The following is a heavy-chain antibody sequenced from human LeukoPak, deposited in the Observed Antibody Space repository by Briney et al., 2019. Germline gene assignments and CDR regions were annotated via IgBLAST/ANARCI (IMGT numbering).Heavy chain of an antibody. J-gene: IGHJ6*03. D-gene: IGHD1-26*01. V-gene: IGHV3-48*04. CDR1: GFTFSRYG. CDR2: ISSSGSTI. CDR3: ARDPYSGNYGNYYYYYMDV. Sequence: GGTLRLSCAASGFTFSRYGMSWVRQAPGKGLEWVSYISSSGSTIYYADSVKGRFTISRDNAKNSLYLQMNSLGPEDTAVYYCARDPYSGNYGNYYYYYMDVWGKGTTVTISS.